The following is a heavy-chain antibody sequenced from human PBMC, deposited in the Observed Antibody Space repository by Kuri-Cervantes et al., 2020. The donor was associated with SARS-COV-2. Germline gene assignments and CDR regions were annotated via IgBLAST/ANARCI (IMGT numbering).Heavy chain of an antibody. V-gene: IGHV3-66*03. J-gene: IGHJ6*03. CDR2: IYRCGST. CDR3: ARTITGIEHIVVLIATYYYYSYMDV. CDR1: GFTVSSNY. D-gene: IGHD2-21*01. Sequence: GGSLRLSCAASGFTVSSNYMSWVRQAPGKGLEWVSLIYRCGSTYYADSVKGRFTISRDNSKNTLYLQMNSLRAEDTAVYYCARTITGIEHIVVLIATYYYYSYMDVWGKGTTVTVSS.